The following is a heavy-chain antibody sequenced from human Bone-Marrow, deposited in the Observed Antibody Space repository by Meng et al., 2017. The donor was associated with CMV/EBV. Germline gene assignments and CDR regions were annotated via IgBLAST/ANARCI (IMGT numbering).Heavy chain of an antibody. CDR1: GFRFDDYG. CDR3: AKDLLLFGGPNAYFDY. D-gene: IGHD3-16*01. CDR2: IRHDGTNK. J-gene: IGHJ4*02. V-gene: IGHV3-30*02. Sequence: GGSLRLSCVASGFRFDDYGMHWVRQTPGKGLEWVAFIRHDGTNKFYGDSVKGRFTISRDNSKNTVYLQMNSLRPEETAVYYCAKDLLLFGGPNAYFDYWGRGMAVTVSS.